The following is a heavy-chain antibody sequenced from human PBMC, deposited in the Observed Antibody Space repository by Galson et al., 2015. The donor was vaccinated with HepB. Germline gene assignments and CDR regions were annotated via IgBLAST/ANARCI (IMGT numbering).Heavy chain of an antibody. CDR1: GFPFNNAW. V-gene: IGHV3-15*01. CDR2: IKSKTDGETI. D-gene: IGHD2-8*02. J-gene: IGHJ5*02. CDR3: TTDVYYSTYWSWLDP. Sequence: SLRLSCAASGFPFNNAWMTWVRQAPGMGLEWVGRIKSKTDGETIDYAAPVEGRFTISRDDSKNRLYLQMNSLKPEDTAVYYCTTDVYYSTYWSWLDPWGQGTLVTVSS.